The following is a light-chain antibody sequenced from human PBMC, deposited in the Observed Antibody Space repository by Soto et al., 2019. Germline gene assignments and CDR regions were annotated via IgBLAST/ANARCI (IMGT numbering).Light chain of an antibody. J-gene: IGKJ1*01. CDR3: QQYGSSRWT. CDR1: QSLLYSSNNKNY. CDR2: GAS. V-gene: IGKV4-1*01. Sequence: DIVMTQSPDSLAVSLGERATINCKSSQSLLYSSNNKNYLAWYQQRRGQAPRLLIHGASIRAAGIPARFSASGSGTDFTLTISRLEPEDFAVYYCQQYGSSRWTFGQGTKVDIK.